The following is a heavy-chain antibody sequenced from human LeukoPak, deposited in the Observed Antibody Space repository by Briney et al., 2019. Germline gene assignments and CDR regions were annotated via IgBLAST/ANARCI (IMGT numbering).Heavy chain of an antibody. Sequence: PRGSLRLSCAASGFTFSSYSMNWVRQAPGKGLEWVSSISSSSSYIYYADSVKGRFTISRDNAKNSLYLQMNSLRAEDTAVYYCARGRYGSGSDAFDIWGQGTMVTVSS. J-gene: IGHJ3*02. D-gene: IGHD3-10*01. V-gene: IGHV3-21*01. CDR2: ISSSSSYI. CDR1: GFTFSSYS. CDR3: ARGRYGSGSDAFDI.